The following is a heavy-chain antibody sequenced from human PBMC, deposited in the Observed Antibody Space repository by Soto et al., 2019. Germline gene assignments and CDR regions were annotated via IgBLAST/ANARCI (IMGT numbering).Heavy chain of an antibody. Sequence: ASVKVSCKASGYTFSGYSITWVRQAPGQGLEWMGRISGYNGNTNYARTLRGRLTLTTGTSTSTAYMELRSLTSDDTAVYYCARDVFCGGAPACPDMDVWGQGTTVT. CDR2: ISGYNGNT. V-gene: IGHV1-18*04. D-gene: IGHD2-21*01. CDR1: GYTFSGYS. J-gene: IGHJ6*02. CDR3: ARDVFCGGAPACPDMDV.